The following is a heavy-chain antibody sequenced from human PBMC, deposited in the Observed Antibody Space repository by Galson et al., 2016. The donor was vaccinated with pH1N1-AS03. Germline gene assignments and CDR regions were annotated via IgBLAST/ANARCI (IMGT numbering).Heavy chain of an antibody. CDR2: ISTDGSST. D-gene: IGHD3-10*01. Sequence: SLRLSCAVSGSTFSNYWMLWVRQAPGKGLEWVSRISTDGSSTIYADSVKGRFTISRDNAKNTLYLQMNSLRADDTAGYYCAGGYYGMGRYWGQGTLVTVSS. CDR1: GSTFSNYW. V-gene: IGHV3-74*01. CDR3: AGGYYGMGRY. J-gene: IGHJ4*02.